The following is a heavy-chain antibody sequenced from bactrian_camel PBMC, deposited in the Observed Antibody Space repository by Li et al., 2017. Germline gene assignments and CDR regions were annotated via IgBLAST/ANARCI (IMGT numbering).Heavy chain of an antibody. V-gene: IGHV3S53*01. Sequence: HVQLVESGGGSVQAGGSLRLSCAASGNTYTMAWFRQAPGKEREGVASIWSDGSPLYAASVKGRFTISRDSAKNTLSLQMDSLKPEDTAIYYCAAERVVVLHWGPRPPTQCGAGHEYNYWGQGTQVTVS. CDR1: GNTYT. CDR3: AAERVVVLHWGPRPPTQCGAGHEYNY. CDR2: IWSDGSP. J-gene: IGHJ4*01. D-gene: IGHD2*01.